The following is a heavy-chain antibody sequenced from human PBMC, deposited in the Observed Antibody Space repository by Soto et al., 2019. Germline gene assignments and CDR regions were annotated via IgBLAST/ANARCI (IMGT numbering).Heavy chain of an antibody. J-gene: IGHJ4*02. V-gene: IGHV3-23*01. CDR1: GFTFSSYA. D-gene: IGHD6-6*01. Sequence: EVQLLESGGGLVQPGGSLRLSCAASGFTFSSYAMSWVRQAPGKGLEWVSAISGSGGSTYYADSVKGRFTISRDNSKNTLYLQMNSLRAEDTAVYYCAKYSGIAARLPITFDYWGQGTLVTVSS. CDR2: ISGSGGST. CDR3: AKYSGIAARLPITFDY.